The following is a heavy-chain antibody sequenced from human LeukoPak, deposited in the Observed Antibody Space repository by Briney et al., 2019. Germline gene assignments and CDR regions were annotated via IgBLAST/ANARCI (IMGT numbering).Heavy chain of an antibody. Sequence: GGSLRLSCAASGFTFSDYYMSWIRQAPGKGLEWVSYISSSSSYTNYADSVKGRFTISRDNAKNSLYLQMNSLRAEDTAVYYCARGWGSGSYYTVPNAFDIWGQGTMVTVSS. CDR3: ARGWGSGSYYTVPNAFDI. V-gene: IGHV3-11*05. CDR2: ISSSSSYT. CDR1: GFTFSDYY. J-gene: IGHJ3*02. D-gene: IGHD3-10*01.